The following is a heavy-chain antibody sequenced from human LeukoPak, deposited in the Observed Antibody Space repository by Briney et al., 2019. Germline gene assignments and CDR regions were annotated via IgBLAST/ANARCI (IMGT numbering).Heavy chain of an antibody. Sequence: SETLRLTCTVSSGSISSYYWSWIRQSPGKGLDWIGYIYYSGSTDYNPSLKSRVTISVDTSKNQFSLKLSSVTAADTAVYYCARGGRYSYGFLGPYGMDVWVGRTTVTVSS. V-gene: IGHV4-59*01. CDR3: ARGGRYSYGFLGPYGMDV. CDR1: SGSISSYY. J-gene: IGHJ6*01. CDR2: IYYSGST. D-gene: IGHD5-18*01.